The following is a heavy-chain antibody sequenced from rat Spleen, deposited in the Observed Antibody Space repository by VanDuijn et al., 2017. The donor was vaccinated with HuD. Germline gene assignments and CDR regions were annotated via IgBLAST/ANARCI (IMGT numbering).Heavy chain of an antibody. Sequence: EVQLVESGGGLVQPGRSLKLSCAASGFTFNDYYMAWVRRTPTRGLEWVASINTGGGNPYYRDSVKGRFTISRDNAKNTQYLRMDSLRSEDSATYYCARRYDFDFWGQGVMVTVSS. CDR2: INTGGGNP. CDR3: ARRYDFDF. V-gene: IGHV5S14*01. D-gene: IGHD2-1*01. CDR1: GFTFNDYY. J-gene: IGHJ2*01.